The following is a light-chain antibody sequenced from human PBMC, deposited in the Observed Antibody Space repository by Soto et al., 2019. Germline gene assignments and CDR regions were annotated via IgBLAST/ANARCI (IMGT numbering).Light chain of an antibody. CDR1: QSVTSSY. Sequence: IVLTQSPGTLSLSPGERATLSCRASQSVTSSYLAWYQQKPGQAPRLLIYDASNRATGIPARFSGGGSGTDFTLTISSLEPEDFAVYYCQQRSNWPITFGQGTRLEI. CDR3: QQRSNWPIT. CDR2: DAS. J-gene: IGKJ5*01. V-gene: IGKV3-11*01.